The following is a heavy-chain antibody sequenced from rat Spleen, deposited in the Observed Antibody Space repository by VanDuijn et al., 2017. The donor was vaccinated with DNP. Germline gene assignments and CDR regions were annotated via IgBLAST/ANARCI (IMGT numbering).Heavy chain of an antibody. D-gene: IGHD4-1*01. CDR1: GSSITSNY. Sequence: EVQLQESGPGLVKPSQSLSLTCSVTGSSITSNYWGWIRPFPGNKMAWIGHISYSGSTNYHPSLRSRISITRDTSKNQFFLQLNSVTTEDTATYYCVRWVRALDYWGQGVMVTVSS. CDR3: VRWVRALDY. CDR2: ISYSGST. V-gene: IGHV3-1*01. J-gene: IGHJ2*01.